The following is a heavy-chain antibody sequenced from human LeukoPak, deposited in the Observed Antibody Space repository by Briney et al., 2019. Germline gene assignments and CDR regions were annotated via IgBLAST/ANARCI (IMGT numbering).Heavy chain of an antibody. Sequence: SETLSLTCTVSGGSISSGDYYWSWIRQPPGKGLEWIGYIYYSGSTYYNPSLKSRVTISVDTSKNQVSLMLSSVTAADTAVYYCARVLWELPELHFDYWGQGTLVTVSS. CDR3: ARVLWELPELHFDY. CDR1: GGSISSGDYY. J-gene: IGHJ4*02. D-gene: IGHD1-26*01. CDR2: IYYSGST. V-gene: IGHV4-30-4*01.